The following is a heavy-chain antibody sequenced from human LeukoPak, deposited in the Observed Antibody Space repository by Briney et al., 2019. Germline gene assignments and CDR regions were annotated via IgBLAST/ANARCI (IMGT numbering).Heavy chain of an antibody. J-gene: IGHJ4*02. V-gene: IGHV1-46*01. CDR3: ARVVATTENPRDFDY. CDR1: GYTFTSYY. D-gene: IGHD5-24*01. Sequence: ASVKVSCKASGYTFTSYYMHWVRQAPGQGLEWMGIINPSGGSTSYAQKFQGRVTMTRDMSTSTVYMELSSLRSEDTAVYYCARVVATTENPRDFDYWGQGTLVTVSS. CDR2: INPSGGST.